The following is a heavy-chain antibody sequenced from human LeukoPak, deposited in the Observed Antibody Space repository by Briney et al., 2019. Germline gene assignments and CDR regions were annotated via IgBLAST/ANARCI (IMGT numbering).Heavy chain of an antibody. CDR1: GDTFTSYD. J-gene: IGHJ5*02. CDR2: RNPNSGNT. D-gene: IGHD6-13*01. CDR3: ARGQRAAAGFDP. Sequence: ASVKVSFKASGDTFTSYDINWVRQATGLGLEWMGWRNPNSGNTGYAQKFQGRVTMTRNTSISTAYMELSSLRSEDTAVYYCARGQRAAAGFDPWGQGTLVTVSS. V-gene: IGHV1-8*01.